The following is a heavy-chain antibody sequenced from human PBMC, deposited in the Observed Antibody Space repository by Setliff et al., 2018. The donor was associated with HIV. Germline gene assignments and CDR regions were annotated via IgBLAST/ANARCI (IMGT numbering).Heavy chain of an antibody. D-gene: IGHD3-16*01. CDR1: GDSISSSPNC. Sequence: EALSLHCSFSGDSISSSPNCWGWIRQPPGKGLEWMGSIFYSGDTYYNPSLKSRLTISLDTSKTQYSLRLNSVTSAATAVYYCARRLLNTLPGLRGWFDPWGQGILVTVSS. CDR2: IFYSGDT. J-gene: IGHJ5*01. CDR3: ARRLLNTLPGLRGWFDP. V-gene: IGHV4-39*01.